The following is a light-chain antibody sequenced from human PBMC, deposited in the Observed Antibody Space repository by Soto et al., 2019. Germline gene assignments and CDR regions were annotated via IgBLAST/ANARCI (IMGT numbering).Light chain of an antibody. CDR3: QQYGGSPRT. J-gene: IGKJ1*01. CDR1: QSVGTS. Sequence: EIVLTQSPVTLSLSPGERGTLSCRASQSVGTSLAWYQQKPGQAPRLLIYGVSNRATGIPDRFSGSGSGTDFTLTISKLEPEDFAVYHCQQYGGSPRTFGQGTKVDIK. CDR2: GVS. V-gene: IGKV3-20*01.